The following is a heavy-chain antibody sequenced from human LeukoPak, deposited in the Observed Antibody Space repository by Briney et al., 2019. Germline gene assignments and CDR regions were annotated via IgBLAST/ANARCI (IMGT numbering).Heavy chain of an antibody. CDR1: GGSISSYY. D-gene: IGHD6-13*01. V-gene: IGHV4-59*01. Sequence: SETLSLTCTVSGGSISSYYWSWIRQPPGKGLEWIGYIYYSGSTNYNPSLRSRVTISVDTSKNQFSLKLSSVTAADTAVYYCARGGQLVTPRHWFDYWGQGTLVTVSS. CDR2: IYYSGST. CDR3: ARGGQLVTPRHWFDY. J-gene: IGHJ4*02.